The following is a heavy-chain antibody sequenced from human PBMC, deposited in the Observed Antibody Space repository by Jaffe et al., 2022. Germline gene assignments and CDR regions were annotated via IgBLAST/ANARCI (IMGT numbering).Heavy chain of an antibody. Sequence: QVQLQESGPGLVKPSETLSLTCAVSGYSISSGYYWGWIRQPPGKGLEWIGSIYHSGSTYYNPSLKSRVTISVDTSKNQFSLKLSSVTAADTAVYYCARDGYGDYVYYFDYWGQGTLVTVSS. V-gene: IGHV4-38-2*02. CDR3: ARDGYGDYVYYFDY. D-gene: IGHD4-17*01. CDR2: IYHSGST. CDR1: GYSISSGYY. J-gene: IGHJ4*02.